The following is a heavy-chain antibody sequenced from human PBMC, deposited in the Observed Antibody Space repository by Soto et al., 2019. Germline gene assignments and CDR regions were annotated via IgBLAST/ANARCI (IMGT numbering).Heavy chain of an antibody. CDR1: GGSISSNY. CDR2: VYNSGST. J-gene: IGHJ4*02. D-gene: IGHD6-13*01. CDR3: ARYRREAVAGYTLDN. V-gene: IGHV4-59*01. Sequence: SETLSLTCTVSGGSISSNYWTWIRQPPGKGLEWIGYVYNSGSTNYNPSLKSRVTISEDASKSQFSLKVNSMTAADTAVYYCARYRREAVAGYTLDNWGQGILVTVSS.